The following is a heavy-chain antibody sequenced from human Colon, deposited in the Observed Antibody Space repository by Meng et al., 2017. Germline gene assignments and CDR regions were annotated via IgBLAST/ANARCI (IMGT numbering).Heavy chain of an antibody. V-gene: IGHV4-61*01. CDR3: ARFYGSGTFEVHDY. CDR1: GGSVSSASYY. CDR2: IHYSGSR. Sequence: QGQLQESGPGLVRPSETLSLTCNVSGGSVSSASYYWSWIRQTPGKGLEWIGLIHYSGSRNYNPPLKSRVTMSVDTSKNQVSLRLTSVTAADTAVYYCARFYGSGTFEVHDYWGQGTLVTVSS. D-gene: IGHD3-10*01. J-gene: IGHJ4*02.